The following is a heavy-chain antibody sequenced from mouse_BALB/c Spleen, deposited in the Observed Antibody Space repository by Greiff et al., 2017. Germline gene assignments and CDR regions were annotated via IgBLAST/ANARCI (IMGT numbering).Heavy chain of an antibody. D-gene: IGHD1-1*01. J-gene: IGHJ3*01. CDR1: GFNIKDTY. CDR2: IDPANGNT. V-gene: IGHV14-3*02. Sequence: VQLKESGAELVKPGASVKLSCTASGFNIKDTYMHWVKQRPEQGLEWIGRIDPANGNTKYDPKFQGKATITADTSSNTAYLQLSSLTSEDTAVYYCAGYYYESSYPDWFAYWGQGTLVTVSA. CDR3: AGYYYESSYPDWFAY.